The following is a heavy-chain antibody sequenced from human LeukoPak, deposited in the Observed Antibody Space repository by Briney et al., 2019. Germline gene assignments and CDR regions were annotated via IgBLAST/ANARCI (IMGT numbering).Heavy chain of an antibody. D-gene: IGHD5-12*01. J-gene: IGHJ4*02. CDR3: ATGVATITSTDY. CDR2: IIPIFGTA. V-gene: IGHV1-69*06. CDR1: GGTFSSYA. Sequence: ASVKVSCKASGGTFSSYAISWVRQAPGQGLEWMGGIIPIFGTANYAQKFQGRVTITADKSTSTAYMELSSLRSEDTAVYYCATGVATITSTDYWGQGTLVTVSS.